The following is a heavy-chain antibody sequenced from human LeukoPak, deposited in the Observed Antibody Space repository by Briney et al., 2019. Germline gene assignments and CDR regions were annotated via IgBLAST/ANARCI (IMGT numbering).Heavy chain of an antibody. CDR1: GGTFSSYA. CDR3: ATDGPTGGYGDYGMDV. Sequence: WASVKVSCKASGGTFSSYAISWVRQAPGQGREWMGGIIPIFGTANYAQKFQGRVTTTADESTSTAYMELSSLRSEDTAVYYCATDGPTGGYGDYGMDVWGKGTTVTVSS. D-gene: IGHD4-17*01. V-gene: IGHV1-69*13. J-gene: IGHJ6*04. CDR2: IIPIFGTA.